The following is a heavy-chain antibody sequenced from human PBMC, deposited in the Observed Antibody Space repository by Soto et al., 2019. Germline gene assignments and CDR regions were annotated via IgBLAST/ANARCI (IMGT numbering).Heavy chain of an antibody. D-gene: IGHD5-12*01. CDR1: GFTFITYS. J-gene: IGHJ6*02. Sequence: AGGSLRLSCAASGFTFITYSMNWVRQAPGKGLEWISYITKSSRTIYYADSVKGRFTISRDNAKNSLYLQMNSLRAEDTAVYYCTRDHGYGYGMDVWGQGTTVTVSS. CDR3: TRDHGYGYGMDV. CDR2: ITKSSRTI. V-gene: IGHV3-48*01.